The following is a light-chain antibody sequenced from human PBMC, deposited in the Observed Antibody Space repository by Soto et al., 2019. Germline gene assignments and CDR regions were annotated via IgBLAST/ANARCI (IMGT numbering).Light chain of an antibody. CDR3: QKCNSDPLT. V-gene: IGKV1-5*03. CDR2: RAS. Sequence: DIQVTQSPSTLSASLGDRVTITCRASQSVTIYLAWYQQRPGKAPKLLVHRASILESGVPSRFSGSGSGTEFTLTISSLQPEDVATYYCQKCNSDPLTFGGGTKVDIK. J-gene: IGKJ4*01. CDR1: QSVTIY.